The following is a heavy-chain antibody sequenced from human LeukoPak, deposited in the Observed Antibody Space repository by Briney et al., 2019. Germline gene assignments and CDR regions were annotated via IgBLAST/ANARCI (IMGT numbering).Heavy chain of an antibody. CDR3: ARVSRTPGGYCTNGVCYSGGYFDY. Sequence: SVKGSCKASGGTLSRYAISFLRQAPGQGLEWMGGIIPIFGTANYAQKFQGRVTITTDESTSTAYMELSSLRSEDTAVYYCARVSRTPGGYCTNGVCYSGGYFDYWGQGTLVTVSS. D-gene: IGHD2-8*01. CDR1: GGTLSRYA. V-gene: IGHV1-69*05. J-gene: IGHJ4*02. CDR2: IIPIFGTA.